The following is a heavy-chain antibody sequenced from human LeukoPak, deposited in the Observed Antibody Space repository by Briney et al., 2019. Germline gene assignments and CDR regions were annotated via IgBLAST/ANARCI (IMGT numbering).Heavy chain of an antibody. CDR1: GYTFTSYY. J-gene: IGHJ4*02. CDR3: ARVHSDYYDSSGYYFDY. Sequence: ASVKVSCKASGYTFTSYYMHWVRQAPGQGLEWMGIINTSGGSTSYAQKFQGRVTMTRDTSTSTVYMELSSLRSEDTAVYYCARVHSDYYDSSGYYFDYWGQGTLVTVSS. CDR2: INTSGGST. D-gene: IGHD3-22*01. V-gene: IGHV1-46*01.